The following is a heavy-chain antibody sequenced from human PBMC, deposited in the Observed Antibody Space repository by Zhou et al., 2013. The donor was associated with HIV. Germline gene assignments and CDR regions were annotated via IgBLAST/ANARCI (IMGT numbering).Heavy chain of an antibody. CDR1: EYSFTGYY. D-gene: IGHD1-26*01. V-gene: IGHV1-2*02. J-gene: IGHJ3*02. CDR2: ILPNSGAT. Sequence: QVHLVQSGAEVKEPGASVKLSCKTEYSFTGYYMHWVRQAPGQGLEWMGWILPNSGATKYAQRFQGRVTITADESTSTAYMELSSLRSEDTAVYYCASAVGATRAFDIWGQGTMVTVSS. CDR3: ASAVGATRAFDI.